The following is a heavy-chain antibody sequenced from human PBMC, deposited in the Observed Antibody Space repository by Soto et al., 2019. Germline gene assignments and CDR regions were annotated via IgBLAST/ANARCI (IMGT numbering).Heavy chain of an antibody. CDR2: ITSAGTT. Sequence: PGGSLRLSCAASESAFRSYGMSWVRQAPGKGLEWVSCITSAGTTYYADSVKGRFTISRDKSKNTLFLQMNSLRVEDTAIYYCASRAVYTVATDYWGQGTLVTVSS. CDR3: ASRAVYTVATDY. V-gene: IGHV3-23*01. CDR1: ESAFRSYG. D-gene: IGHD5-12*01. J-gene: IGHJ4*02.